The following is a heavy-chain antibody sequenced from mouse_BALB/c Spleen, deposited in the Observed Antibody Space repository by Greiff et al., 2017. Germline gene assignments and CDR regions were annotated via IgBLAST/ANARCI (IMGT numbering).Heavy chain of an antibody. V-gene: IGHV3-2*02. CDR2: ISYSGST. CDR1: GSSITSDYA. CDR3: ARWGDGEDYYAMDY. Sequence: DVKLQESGPGLVKPSQSLSLTCTVTGSSITSDYAWNWIRQFPGNKLEWMGYISYSGSTSYNPSLKSRISITRDTSKNQFFLQLNSVTTEDTATYYCARWGDGEDYYAMDYWGQGTSVTVSS. J-gene: IGHJ4*01.